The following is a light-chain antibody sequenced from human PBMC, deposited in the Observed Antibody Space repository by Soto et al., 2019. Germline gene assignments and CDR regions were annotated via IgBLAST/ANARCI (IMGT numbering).Light chain of an antibody. CDR3: QQYKSWPT. CDR2: GVS. V-gene: IGKV3-15*01. CDR1: QSVSSN. J-gene: IGKJ1*01. Sequence: IVMTQSPATLSXXPXXXXTXXXRASQSVSSNLAWYQQKPGQAPRLLIYGVSSRATGVPARFSGSGSGTEFTLTINSLLSEDFGVYYCQQYKSWPTFGQGSKVDI.